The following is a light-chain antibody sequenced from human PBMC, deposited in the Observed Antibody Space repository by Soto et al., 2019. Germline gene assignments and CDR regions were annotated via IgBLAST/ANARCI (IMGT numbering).Light chain of an antibody. CDR1: QSVSSY. Sequence: EIVLTQSPATLSLSPGERATLSCSASQSVSSYLAWYQQKPGQAPRLLIYDASNRATGSPARFSGSGSGTDFTLTISSLEPEDFAVYYCQQRSNWPLFGQGTRLEIK. CDR3: QQRSNWPL. J-gene: IGKJ5*01. CDR2: DAS. V-gene: IGKV3-11*01.